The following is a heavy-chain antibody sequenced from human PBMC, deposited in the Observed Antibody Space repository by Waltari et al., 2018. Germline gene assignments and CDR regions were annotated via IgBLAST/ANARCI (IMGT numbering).Heavy chain of an antibody. V-gene: IGHV4-39*01. CDR3: ATYIGASVGTASFDV. D-gene: IGHD5-12*01. CDR1: GGSITSARHY. J-gene: IGHJ3*01. CDR2: ISYSGTT. Sequence: QLQLQESGPGLVKPSETVSLTCSVSGGSITSARHYWGWIRQPPGQGLEWIGTISYSGTTYNSPSLQSRVTISRDTSKNQLSVKLDSVTASDTAVYYCATYIGASVGTASFDVWGQGTMVTVSS.